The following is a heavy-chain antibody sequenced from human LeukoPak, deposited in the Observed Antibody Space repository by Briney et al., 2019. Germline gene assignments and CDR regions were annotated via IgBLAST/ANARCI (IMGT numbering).Heavy chain of an antibody. Sequence: GGSLRLSCAASGFTFSSYAMHWVRQAPGKGLEWVAVISYDGSNKYYADSVKGRFTISRDNSKNTLYLQMNSLRAEDTAVYYCARDGGIAVAGQRSIYYFDYWGQGTLVTVPS. D-gene: IGHD6-19*01. CDR1: GFTFSSYA. J-gene: IGHJ4*02. CDR3: ARDGGIAVAGQRSIYYFDY. V-gene: IGHV3-30*04. CDR2: ISYDGSNK.